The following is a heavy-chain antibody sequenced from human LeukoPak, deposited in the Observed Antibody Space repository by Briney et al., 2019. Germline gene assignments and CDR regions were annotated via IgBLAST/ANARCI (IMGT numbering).Heavy chain of an antibody. V-gene: IGHV3-30*02. D-gene: IGHD2-15*01. CDR3: ARDLSSGYCSGGSCSLPYYYGMDV. CDR1: GLTLSTYG. CDR2: IRYDAINK. J-gene: IGHJ6*02. Sequence: WGSLRLSGAASGLTLSTYGMHWVGQPPGKGLKGVAFIRYDAINKSYADSVKGRFTISRDNSKNTLYLQMGSLRAEDMAVYYCARDLSSGYCSGGSCSLPYYYGMDVWGQGTTVTVSS.